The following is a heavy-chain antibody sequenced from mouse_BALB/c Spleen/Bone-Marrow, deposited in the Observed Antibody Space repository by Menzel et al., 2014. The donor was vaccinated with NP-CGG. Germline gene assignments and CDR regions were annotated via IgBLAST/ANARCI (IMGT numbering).Heavy chain of an antibody. CDR3: ARSGYYGSSPYYAMDY. D-gene: IGHD1-1*01. V-gene: IGHV5-17*02. CDR2: ISSGSSTI. J-gene: IGHJ4*01. CDR1: GFTFSSFG. Sequence: EVQGVESGGGLVQPGGSRKLSCAASGFTFSSFGMHWVRQAPEKGLEWVAYISSGSSTICYADTVKGRFTISRDNPKNTLFLQMTSLRSEDTAMYYCARSGYYGSSPYYAMDYWGQGTSVTVSS.